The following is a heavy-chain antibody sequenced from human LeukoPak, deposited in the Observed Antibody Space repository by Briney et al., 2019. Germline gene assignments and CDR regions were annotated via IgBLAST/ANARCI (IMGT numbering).Heavy chain of an antibody. J-gene: IGHJ6*03. CDR2: ISWNSGSI. Sequence: PGGSLRPSCAASGFTFDDYAMHWVRQAPGKGLEWVSGISWNSGSIGYADSVKGRFTISRDNAKNSLYLQMNSLRAEDTALYYCARAYSERYGLGYYYMDVWGKGTTVTISS. CDR3: ARAYSERYGLGYYYMDV. V-gene: IGHV3-9*01. D-gene: IGHD1-26*01. CDR1: GFTFDDYA.